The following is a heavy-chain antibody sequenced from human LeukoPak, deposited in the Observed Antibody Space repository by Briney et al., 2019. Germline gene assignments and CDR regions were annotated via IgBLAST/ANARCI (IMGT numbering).Heavy chain of an antibody. CDR1: GDTFTGYY. CDR3: ARVRVGSFHY. D-gene: IGHD6-25*01. J-gene: IGHJ4*02. V-gene: IGHV1-2*02. CDR2: INPNSGGT. Sequence: ASLWVSCEASGDTFTGYYMYGVRQAPGQGLEWMGWINPNSGGTNCPQKFQGRVTMTRDTSISTAYMELSRLRSDDTAVYYCARVRVGSFHYWGQGTLVTVS.